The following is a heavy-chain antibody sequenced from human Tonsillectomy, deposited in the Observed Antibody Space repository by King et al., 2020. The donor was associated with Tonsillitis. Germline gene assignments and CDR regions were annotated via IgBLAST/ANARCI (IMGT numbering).Heavy chain of an antibody. CDR1: GGSISSGGYS. V-gene: IGHV4-30-4*07. Sequence: VQLQESGPGLVKASQTLSLTCAVSGGSISSGGYSWSWIRQPPGKGLEWIGYIYYSGSTYYNPSLKSRVTISVDTSKNQFSLKLSSVTAADTAVYYCARDSPAGSYDYWGQGTLVTVSS. CDR3: ARDSPAGSYDY. CDR2: IYYSGST. D-gene: IGHD5-12*01. J-gene: IGHJ4*02.